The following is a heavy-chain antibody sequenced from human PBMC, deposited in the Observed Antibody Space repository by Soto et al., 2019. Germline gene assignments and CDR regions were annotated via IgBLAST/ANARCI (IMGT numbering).Heavy chain of an antibody. J-gene: IGHJ3*01. V-gene: IGHV3-23*01. D-gene: IGHD1-7*01. CDR1: VFTFSSYA. CDR3: EKDWELPRAFDL. Sequence: XGSLRLSCAASVFTFSSYAMSWVRHSPGKGLEWVSGISASGGRTYYADSVKGRFTISRDNSKNTMYLQMNSLRVEDTAVYKCEKDWELPRAFDLWGQGTMVTVS. CDR2: ISASGGRT.